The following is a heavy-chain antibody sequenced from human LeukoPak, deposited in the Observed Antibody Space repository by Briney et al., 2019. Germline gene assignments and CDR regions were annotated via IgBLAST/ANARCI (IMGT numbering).Heavy chain of an antibody. Sequence: SQTLSLTCAISGDSVSSNGATWNWIRQSLSRGLEWLGRTYYRFKWYNDYAVSVKSRITIKPDASKNQFSLHLNSVTPEDTAVYYCARAAGKYNYGWSGFDYWGQGSLATVSS. D-gene: IGHD3-10*01. CDR1: GDSVSSNGAT. J-gene: IGHJ4*02. V-gene: IGHV6-1*01. CDR2: TYYRFKWYN. CDR3: ARAAGKYNYGWSGFDY.